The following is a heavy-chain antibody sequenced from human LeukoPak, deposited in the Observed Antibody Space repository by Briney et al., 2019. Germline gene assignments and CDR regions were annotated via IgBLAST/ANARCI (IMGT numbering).Heavy chain of an antibody. V-gene: IGHV3-21*01. J-gene: IGHJ4*02. D-gene: IGHD5-12*01. Sequence: PGGSLRLSCAASGFTFSSYGMHWVRQAPGKGLEWVSSISNGGGYIYYEDSVKGRFTISRDNAKNSLYLQMNSLRAEDTAVYYCARAGLYSGSGLDYWGQGTLVTVSS. CDR2: ISNGGGYI. CDR3: ARAGLYSGSGLDY. CDR1: GFTFSSYG.